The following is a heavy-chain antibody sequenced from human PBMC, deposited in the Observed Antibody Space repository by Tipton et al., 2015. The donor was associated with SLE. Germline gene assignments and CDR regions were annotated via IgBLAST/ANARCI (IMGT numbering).Heavy chain of an antibody. V-gene: IGHV4-38-2*02. CDR1: GGSISSAYY. CDR2: IHHSGTT. CDR3: ARLLSGTYHAGKY. D-gene: IGHD1-26*01. Sequence: TLSLTCTVSGGSISSAYYWGWIRQPPGKGLEWIGSIHHSGTTYYNPSLKSRVTISIDTSKNQFSLQLNSVTAADTAFYYCARLLSGTYHAGKYWGQGTLVTVSS. J-gene: IGHJ4*02.